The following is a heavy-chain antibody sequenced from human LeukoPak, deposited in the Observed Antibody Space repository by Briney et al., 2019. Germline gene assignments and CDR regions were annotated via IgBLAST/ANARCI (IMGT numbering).Heavy chain of an antibody. V-gene: IGHV3-30-3*01. D-gene: IGHD3-22*01. J-gene: IGHJ3*02. Sequence: GRSLRLSCAASGFTSSSYPMHWVRQAPGKGLGWVAVISYDGINKYYADSVKGRITISRDNSKNTLYLQMNSLRAEDTAVYYCAKPSTMIVVDDAFDIWGQGTMVTVSS. CDR1: GFTSSSYP. CDR3: AKPSTMIVVDDAFDI. CDR2: ISYDGINK.